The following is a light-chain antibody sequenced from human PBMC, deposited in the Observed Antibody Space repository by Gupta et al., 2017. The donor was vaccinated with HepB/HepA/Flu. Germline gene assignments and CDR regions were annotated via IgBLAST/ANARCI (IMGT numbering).Light chain of an antibody. V-gene: IGKV1-33*01. CDR3: KQYDNRPLT. J-gene: IGKJ4*01. CDR1: QDISNY. Sequence: DIHMTQSPSSLSASVGDRVTITCQASQDISNYLNWYQQKPGKAPKLLIYDASNLETGVPSRFSGSGAGTDFTFTISSLQPEDIATYYCKQYDNRPLTFGGGTKVEIK. CDR2: DAS.